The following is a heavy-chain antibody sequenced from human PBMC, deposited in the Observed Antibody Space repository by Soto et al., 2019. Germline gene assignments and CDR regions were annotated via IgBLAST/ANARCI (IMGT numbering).Heavy chain of an antibody. J-gene: IGHJ3*02. CDR1: GGSISSYY. V-gene: IGHV4-59*08. CDR2: IYYSGST. CDR3: ARRYGSSFDI. D-gene: IGHD3-10*01. Sequence: SETLSLTCTVSGGSISSYYWSWIRQPPGKGLEWIGYIYYSGSTNYNPSLKSRVTISVDTSKDQVSLKLSSVTAADTAVYYCARRYGSSFDIWGQGTKVTVSS.